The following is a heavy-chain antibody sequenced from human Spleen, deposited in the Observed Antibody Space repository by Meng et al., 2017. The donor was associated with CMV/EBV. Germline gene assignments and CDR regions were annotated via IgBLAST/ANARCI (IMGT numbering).Heavy chain of an antibody. D-gene: IGHD2-2*01. V-gene: IGHV1-69*05. CDR1: GGTFSSYA. CDR3: ARDSDIVVVPAAGYETYYYYYGMDV. CDR2: IIPIFGTA. J-gene: IGHJ6*02. Sequence: SVKVSCKASGGTFSSYAINWVRQAPGQGLEWMGGIIPIFGTADYAQSFQGGVTFTTDESTSTVYVELSSPRSEDTAVYYCARDSDIVVVPAAGYETYYYYYGMDVWGQGTTVTVSS.